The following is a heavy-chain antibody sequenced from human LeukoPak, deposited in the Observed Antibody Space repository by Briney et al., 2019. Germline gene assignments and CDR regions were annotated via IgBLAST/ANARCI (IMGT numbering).Heavy chain of an antibody. CDR3: ARNQIQRKAVAGMDY. D-gene: IGHD6-19*01. J-gene: IGHJ4*02. Sequence: GGSLRLSCAASGFTFSSYEMNWVRQAPGKGLEWVSYISSSGNTIYYADSVKGRFTISRDNAKNSLYLQMNSLRAEDTAVYYCARNQIQRKAVAGMDYWGQGTLVTVSS. CDR2: ISSSGNTI. V-gene: IGHV3-48*03. CDR1: GFTFSSYE.